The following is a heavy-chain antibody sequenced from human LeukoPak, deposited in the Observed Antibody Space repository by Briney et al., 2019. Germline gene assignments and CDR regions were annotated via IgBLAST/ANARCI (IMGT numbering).Heavy chain of an antibody. J-gene: IGHJ5*02. CDR3: AKEGGSSGHNWFDP. V-gene: IGHV3-30*18. Sequence: GGSLRLSCAASGFTFISYSINWVRQAPGKGLEWVALISYGGSKRYYADSVKGRFTISRDNSKNTLSLQMNSLRAEDTAVCFCAKEGGSSGHNWFDPWGQGTLVTVSS. CDR2: ISYGGSKR. CDR1: GFTFISYS. D-gene: IGHD6-19*01.